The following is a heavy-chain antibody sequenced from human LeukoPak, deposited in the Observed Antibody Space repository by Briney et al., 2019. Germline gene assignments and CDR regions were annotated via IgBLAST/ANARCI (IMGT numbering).Heavy chain of an antibody. Sequence: ASVKVSCKASGYTFTSYGISWVRQAPGQGLEWMGWISAYNGNTNYAQKLQGRVTMTTDTSTSTAYMELRSLRSDDTAVYYCARAARYSSSMYYFDYWGQGTLVTVSS. CDR1: GYTFTSYG. V-gene: IGHV1-18*01. CDR3: ARAARYSSSMYYFDY. D-gene: IGHD6-6*01. CDR2: ISAYNGNT. J-gene: IGHJ4*02.